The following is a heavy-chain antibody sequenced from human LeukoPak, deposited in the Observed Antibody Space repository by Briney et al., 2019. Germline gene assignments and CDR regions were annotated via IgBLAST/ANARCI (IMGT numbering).Heavy chain of an antibody. CDR2: INHSGST. Sequence: PSETLSLTCAVYGGSFSGYYWSCIRHPPGKGLEWIGEINHSGSTNYNPSLKSRVTISVDTSKDQFSLKLSSVTAADTAVYYCARLKQWLTWFDPWGQGTLVTVSS. D-gene: IGHD6-19*01. J-gene: IGHJ5*02. V-gene: IGHV4-34*01. CDR1: GGSFSGYY. CDR3: ARLKQWLTWFDP.